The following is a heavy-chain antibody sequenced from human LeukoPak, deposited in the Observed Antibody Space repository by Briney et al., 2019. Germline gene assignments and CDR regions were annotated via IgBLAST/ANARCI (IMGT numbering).Heavy chain of an antibody. CDR3: ARDYSGFDS. V-gene: IGHV1-2*02. D-gene: IGHD6-13*01. J-gene: IGHJ4*02. CDR2: ISPDSDVT. CDR1: GNIFTDYY. Sequence: GASVKVSCKASGNIFTDYYMHWVRQAPGQGLEWMGWISPDSDVTKYARKFQGRVTMTRDASISTAYMELSSPRSDDTAVYYCARDYSGFDSWGQGTLVTVSS.